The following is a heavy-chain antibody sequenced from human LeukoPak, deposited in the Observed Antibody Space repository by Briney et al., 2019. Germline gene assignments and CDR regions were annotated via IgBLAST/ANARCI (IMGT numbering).Heavy chain of an antibody. Sequence: GGSLRRSCAASGFTFSNYVMNWVRQAPGKGLEWVSSITGSGGTTNYADSVKGRFTISRDNSKNTLYLQMNSLRAEDTAIYYCAKDGPDWGSYFDCWGQGTLVTVSS. D-gene: IGHD7-27*01. V-gene: IGHV3-23*01. CDR1: GFTFSNYV. CDR2: ITGSGGTT. J-gene: IGHJ4*02. CDR3: AKDGPDWGSYFDC.